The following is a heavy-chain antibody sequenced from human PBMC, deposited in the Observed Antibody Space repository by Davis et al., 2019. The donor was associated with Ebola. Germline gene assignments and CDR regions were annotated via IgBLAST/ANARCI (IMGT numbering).Heavy chain of an antibody. CDR2: IIPIFGTA. V-gene: IGHV1-69*06. D-gene: IGHD1-1*01. J-gene: IGHJ5*02. Sequence: AASVKVSCKASGGTFSSYAISWVRQAPGQGLEWMGGIIPIFGTANYAQKFQGRVTITADKSTSTAYMELSSLRSEDTAVYYCARQKWNDDNWFDPWGQGTLVTVSS. CDR3: ARQKWNDDNWFDP. CDR1: GGTFSSYA.